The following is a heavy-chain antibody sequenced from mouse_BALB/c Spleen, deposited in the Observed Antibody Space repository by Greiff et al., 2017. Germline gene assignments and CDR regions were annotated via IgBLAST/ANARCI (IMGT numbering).Heavy chain of an antibody. J-gene: IGHJ4*01. D-gene: IGHD4-1*01. V-gene: IGHV1-7*01. CDR3: ATGTVYAMDY. CDR1: GYTFTSYW. CDR2: INPSTGYT. Sequence: VRLQQSGAELAKPGASVKMSCKASGYTFTSYWMHWVKQRPGQGLEWIGYINPSTGYTEYNQKFKDKATLTADKSSSTAYMQLSSLTSEDSAVYYCATGTVYAMDYWGQGTSVTVSS.